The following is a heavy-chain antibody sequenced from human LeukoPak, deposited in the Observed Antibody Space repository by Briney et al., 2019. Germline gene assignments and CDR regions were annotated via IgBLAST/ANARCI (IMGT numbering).Heavy chain of an antibody. CDR3: ARAHTMVRGVMTFGY. J-gene: IGHJ4*02. V-gene: IGHV1-8*01. Sequence: GASVKVSCKASGYTFTSYDINWVRQATGQGLEWMGWMNPNSGNTGYAQKFQGRVTMTRNTSISTAYMELSSLRSEDTAVYYCARAHTMVRGVMTFGYWGRGTLVTVSS. D-gene: IGHD3-10*01. CDR1: GYTFTSYD. CDR2: MNPNSGNT.